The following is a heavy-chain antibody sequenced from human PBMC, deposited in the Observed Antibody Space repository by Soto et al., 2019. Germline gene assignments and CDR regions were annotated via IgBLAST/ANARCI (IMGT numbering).Heavy chain of an antibody. CDR2: ISASGGST. CDR1: GFTFNNFA. CDR3: AKKSGGSYLNWDFDC. V-gene: IGHV3-23*01. Sequence: GGSLRLSCAASGFTFNNFAMNWVRQAPGKGLEWVSVISASGGSTSYADSVKGRFTISRDTSKNTVYLQMNSLRADDTAVYYCAKKSGGSYLNWDFDCWGQGTLVTVSS. D-gene: IGHD1-26*01. J-gene: IGHJ4*02.